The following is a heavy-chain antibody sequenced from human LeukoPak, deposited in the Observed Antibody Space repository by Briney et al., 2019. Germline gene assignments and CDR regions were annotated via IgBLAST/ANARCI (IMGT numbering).Heavy chain of an antibody. CDR1: GFIFRTYS. CDR3: VRDMTTTTTCYLQH. Sequence: PGGSLLLSCAASGFIFRTYSMNWGRQAPGKGLEWVSSISSSSKHMYYADSVKGRISISRDDAKNSLFLQMNGLRAEDTAVYYCVRDMTTTTTCYLQHWGQGTLVTVSS. J-gene: IGHJ1*01. D-gene: IGHD4-17*01. CDR2: ISSSSKHM. V-gene: IGHV3-21*01.